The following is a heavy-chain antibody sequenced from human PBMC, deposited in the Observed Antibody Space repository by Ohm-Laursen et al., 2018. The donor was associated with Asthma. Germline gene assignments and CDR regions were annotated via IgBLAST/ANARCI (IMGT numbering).Heavy chain of an antibody. CDR2: ISPSSSPI. CDR3: ARAGCSYTSCPIYYYYYGMDV. J-gene: IGHJ6*02. Sequence: SLRLSCAASGFTFSTQSMNWVRQAPGKGLEWVAYISPSSSPIYYGGSVQGRFTISRDNARNSLYLQMSSLRDEDTAVYYCARAGCSYTSCPIYYYYYGMDVWGQGTTVTVAS. D-gene: IGHD2-2*01. V-gene: IGHV3-48*02. CDR1: GFTFSTQS.